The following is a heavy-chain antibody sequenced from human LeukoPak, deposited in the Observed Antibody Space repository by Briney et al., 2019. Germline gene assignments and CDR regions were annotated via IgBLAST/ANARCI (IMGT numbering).Heavy chain of an antibody. CDR3: ARNGGQLALYYYYYYMDV. CDR1: GFTFSSYG. D-gene: IGHD6-6*01. V-gene: IGHV3-30*03. CDR2: ISYDGSNK. Sequence: PGGSLRLSCAASGFTFSSYGMHWVRQAPGKGLEWVAVISYDGSNKYYADSVKGRFTISRDNSKNTLYLQMNSLRAEDTAVYYCARNGGQLALYYYYYYMDVWGKGTTVTVSS. J-gene: IGHJ6*03.